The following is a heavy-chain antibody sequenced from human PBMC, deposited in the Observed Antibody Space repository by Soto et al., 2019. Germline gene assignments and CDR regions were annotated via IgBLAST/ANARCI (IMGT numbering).Heavy chain of an antibody. D-gene: IGHD3-10*01. CDR3: AKAMMVRGVDRGDYFDY. V-gene: IGHV3-23*01. Sequence: EVQLLESGGGLVQPGGSLRLSCAASGFTFSSYAMSWVRQAPGKGLEWVSAISGSGGSTYYADSVKGRFTISRDNSKNPLYLQMNSLRAEDTAVYYCAKAMMVRGVDRGDYFDYWGQGTLVTVSS. CDR1: GFTFSSYA. J-gene: IGHJ4*02. CDR2: ISGSGGST.